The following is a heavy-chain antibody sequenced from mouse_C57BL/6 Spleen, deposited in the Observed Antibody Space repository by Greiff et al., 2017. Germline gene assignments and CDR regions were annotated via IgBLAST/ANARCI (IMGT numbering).Heavy chain of an antibody. J-gene: IGHJ1*03. CDR2: ISPGSCST. CDR3: AREPDYYGSSHGYFDV. CDR1: GYTFTSYW. V-gene: IGHV1-55*01. Sequence: QVQLQQPGAELVKPGASVKMSCKASGYTFTSYWITWVKQRPGQGLEWIGDISPGSCSTNYNEKFKSKATLTVDTSSSTAYMQRSSLTSEDSAVYYCAREPDYYGSSHGYFDVWGTGTTVTVSS. D-gene: IGHD1-1*01.